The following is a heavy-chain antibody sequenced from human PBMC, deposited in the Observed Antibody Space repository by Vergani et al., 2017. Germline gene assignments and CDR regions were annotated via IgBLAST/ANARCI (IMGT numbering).Heavy chain of an antibody. D-gene: IGHD3-22*01. V-gene: IGHV3-23*01. CDR1: GFPFSSHG. CDR2: ISSGGDYT. CDR3: AKIRVVARWAFDI. J-gene: IGHJ3*02. Sequence: EAQLLESGGGLVQPGGSLRLSCVASGFPFSSHGMSWVRQTPGKGPEWVSCISSGGDYTYYSDSVKGRFSVSRDNSKNTLYLQINSLRAVDTAVYFCAKIRVVARWAFDIWGRGTMVTVSS.